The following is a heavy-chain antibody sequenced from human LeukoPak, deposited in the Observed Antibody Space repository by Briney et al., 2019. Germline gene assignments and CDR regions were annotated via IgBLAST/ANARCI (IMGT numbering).Heavy chain of an antibody. CDR2: INPNSGGT. V-gene: IGHV1-2*02. CDR1: GYTFTGYY. D-gene: IGHD6-6*01. CDR3: ARSGSSSSGGSLVWFDP. Sequence: ASVKVSCKASGYTFTGYYIHWVRLAPGQGLEWMGWINPNSGGTNYAQKFQGRVTMTRDTSISTAYMELSRLRSDDTAVYYCARSGSSSSGGSLVWFDPWGQGTLVTVSS. J-gene: IGHJ5*02.